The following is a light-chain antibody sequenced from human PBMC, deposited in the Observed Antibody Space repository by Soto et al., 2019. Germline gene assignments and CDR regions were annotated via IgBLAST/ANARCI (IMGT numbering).Light chain of an antibody. CDR3: QQSYSTPRT. CDR2: AAS. J-gene: IGKJ1*01. Sequence: DRPTCQSPSSLSASVGDRVTITCRASQSISSYLNWYQQKPGKAPKLLIYAASSLQSGVPSRFSGSGSGTDFTLTISSLQPEDFATYYCQQSYSTPRTFGQGTKVDIK. V-gene: IGKV1-39*01. CDR1: QSISSY.